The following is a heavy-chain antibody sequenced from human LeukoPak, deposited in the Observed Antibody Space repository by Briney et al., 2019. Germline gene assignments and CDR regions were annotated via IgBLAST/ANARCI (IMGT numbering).Heavy chain of an antibody. CDR1: VFAFNNYC. J-gene: IGHJ4*02. CDR3: ARFTRRYSGDY. Sequence: GGSVILSCAASVFAFNNYCICWLRQAPGKGLEWVANIKDDGSEEYYVDSVKGRFTIVRDNAYNSLYLQMNSLRVEDTPIYFCARFTRRYSGDYWGQGTLVSVSS. D-gene: IGHD1-26*01. CDR2: IKDDGSEE. V-gene: IGHV3-7*03.